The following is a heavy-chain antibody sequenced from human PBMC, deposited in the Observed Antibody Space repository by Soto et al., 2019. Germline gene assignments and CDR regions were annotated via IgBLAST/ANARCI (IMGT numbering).Heavy chain of an antibody. CDR1: GGTFSSYT. CDR3: ARGDGYNSPFFDY. D-gene: IGHD5-12*01. V-gene: IGHV1-69*02. CDR2: IIPILGIA. Sequence: QVQLVQSGAEVKKPGSSVKVSCKASGGTFSSYTISWVRQAPGQGLEWMGRIIPILGIANYAQKCQGRVTITADKSTSTAYMELSSLRSEDTAVYYCARGDGYNSPFFDYWGQGTLVTVSS. J-gene: IGHJ4*02.